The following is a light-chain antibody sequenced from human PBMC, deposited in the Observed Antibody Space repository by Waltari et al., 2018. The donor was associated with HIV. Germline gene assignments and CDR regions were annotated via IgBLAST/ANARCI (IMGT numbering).Light chain of an antibody. V-gene: IGLV1-36*01. CDR2: YDD. J-gene: IGLJ2*01. Sequence: QSVLTQPPSVSGAPRQRVTISCSGISSNLGHNAVNWYQQLPGKAPKLLVYYDDLLPSGVSDRFSGSRSGTSASLAISGLQSEDEADYYCAAWDDSLNGVVFGGGTKLTVL. CDR1: SSNLGHNA. CDR3: AAWDDSLNGVV.